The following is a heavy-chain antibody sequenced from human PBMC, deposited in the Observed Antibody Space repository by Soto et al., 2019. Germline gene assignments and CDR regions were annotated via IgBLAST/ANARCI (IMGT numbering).Heavy chain of an antibody. V-gene: IGHV1-69*04. CDR1: GYTFTNYG. CDR2: VIPNLGVT. J-gene: IGHJ4*02. CDR3: ARDKGYCSDTSCPDFDY. D-gene: IGHD2-15*01. Sequence: SVKVSCKASGYTFTNYGITWVRQAPGQGLEWMGRVIPNLGVTNYAKKFQGRFTIVVDTSTSTAYMELNSLRYEDTAVYYCARDKGYCSDTSCPDFDYWGQGTLVTVSS.